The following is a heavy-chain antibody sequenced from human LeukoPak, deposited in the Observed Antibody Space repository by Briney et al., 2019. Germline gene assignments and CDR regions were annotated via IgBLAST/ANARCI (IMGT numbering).Heavy chain of an antibody. D-gene: IGHD3-16*01. Sequence: GGSLRLSCAASGFTFSSYAMSWVRQAPGKGLEWVSAISGSGGSTYYADSVKGRFTISRDNSKNTLYLHVSSLRVEDTAVYYCAKDRGFNYGYGFDYWGQGNLVTVSS. CDR2: ISGSGGST. J-gene: IGHJ4*02. CDR1: GFTFSSYA. V-gene: IGHV3-23*01. CDR3: AKDRGFNYGYGFDY.